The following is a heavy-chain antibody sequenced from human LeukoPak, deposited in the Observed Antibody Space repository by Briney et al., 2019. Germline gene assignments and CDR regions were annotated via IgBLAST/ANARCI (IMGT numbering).Heavy chain of an antibody. J-gene: IGHJ6*04. D-gene: IGHD1-1*01. V-gene: IGHV3-21*01. CDR2: ISSSSSYI. Sequence: GVLRLSCEASGFTFSSYSMNWVRQAPRKGLEWVSSISSSSSYIYYADSVKGRFTISRDNAKNSLYLQMNSLRAEDTAVYYCARDQNWNDKVYYYGMDVWGKGTTVTVSS. CDR3: ARDQNWNDKVYYYGMDV. CDR1: GFTFSSYS.